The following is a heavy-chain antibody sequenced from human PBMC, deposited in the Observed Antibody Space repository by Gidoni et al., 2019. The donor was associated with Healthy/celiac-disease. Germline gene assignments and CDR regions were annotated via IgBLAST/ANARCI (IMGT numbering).Heavy chain of an antibody. D-gene: IGHD6-13*01. CDR2: IYGDDDK. J-gene: IGHJ4*02. V-gene: IGHV2-5*02. Sequence: QITLKESGPTLVKPTPTLTLTCTFSGFSLSTSGVGVGWIRQQPGKTLEWLALIYGDDDKRYSPSLKSRLTITKDTSKNQVVLTMTNMDPVDTATYYCAHRPRAAAGTPGGVFDYWGQGTLVTVSS. CDR3: AHRPRAAAGTPGGVFDY. CDR1: GFSLSTSGVG.